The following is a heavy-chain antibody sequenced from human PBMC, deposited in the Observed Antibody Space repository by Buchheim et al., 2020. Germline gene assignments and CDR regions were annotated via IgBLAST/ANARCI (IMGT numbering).Heavy chain of an antibody. CDR2: ISYSGST. CDR3: GRAQSTRAPSTVVTN. D-gene: IGHD4-23*01. Sequence: QVQLQESGPGLVKPSETLSLICTVSGASITSYYWSWLRQAPGKGLQWIGYISYSGSTNYNPSLKRRVTLSADTSKTQFSLKVSSVTTADTALYYCGRAQSTRAPSTVVTNWGQGIL. CDR1: GASITSYY. J-gene: IGHJ4*02. V-gene: IGHV4-59*01.